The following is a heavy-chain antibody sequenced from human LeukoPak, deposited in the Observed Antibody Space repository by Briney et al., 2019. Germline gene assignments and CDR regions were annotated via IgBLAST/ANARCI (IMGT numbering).Heavy chain of an antibody. J-gene: IGHJ6*03. CDR3: AREYFSANYFFYYMGV. CDR1: GGSITSSNYY. V-gene: IGHV4-61*01. CDR2: IDHSGST. D-gene: IGHD3-3*01. Sequence: PSETLSLTCTVSGGSITSSNYYWGWIRQTPGKGLEWIGYIDHSGSTNYSPSLQSRVTISIDTSKNQFSLKLNSVTAADTAVYYCAREYFSANYFFYYMGVWGTGTTVTVSS.